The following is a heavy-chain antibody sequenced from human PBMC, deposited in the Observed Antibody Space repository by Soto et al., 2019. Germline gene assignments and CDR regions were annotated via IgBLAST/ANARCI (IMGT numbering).Heavy chain of an antibody. Sequence: QVQLVESGGGVVQPGRSLRLSCAASGFTFSSYGMHWVRQAPGKGLEWVAVIWYDGSNKYYADSVKGRFTISRDNSKNTLHLQMNSLRAEDTAVYYCARDPGGYYFDYWGQGTLVTVSS. D-gene: IGHD3-3*01. V-gene: IGHV3-33*01. CDR3: ARDPGGYYFDY. CDR2: IWYDGSNK. J-gene: IGHJ4*02. CDR1: GFTFSSYG.